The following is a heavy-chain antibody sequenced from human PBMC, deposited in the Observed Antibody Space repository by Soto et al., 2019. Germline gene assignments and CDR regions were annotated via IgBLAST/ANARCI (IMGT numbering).Heavy chain of an antibody. J-gene: IGHJ6*02. V-gene: IGHV3-53*01. CDR1: GFSVSYNC. CDR3: ARDPRPSDYYSYSGMDV. D-gene: IGHD6-6*01. CDR2: IFVGGSA. Sequence: EVQLLESGGGLVQPGGSLRLSCAASGFSVSYNCMTWVRQAPGKGLEWVSVIFVGGSAYYADSVSGRFTISRDDSKNTVYLQMNSLRAEDTAVYYCARDPRPSDYYSYSGMDVWGQGTTVTVSS.